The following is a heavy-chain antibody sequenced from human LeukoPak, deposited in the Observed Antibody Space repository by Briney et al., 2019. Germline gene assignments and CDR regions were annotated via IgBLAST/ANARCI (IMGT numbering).Heavy chain of an antibody. J-gene: IGHJ3*02. D-gene: IGHD2-15*01. CDR3: AKVDGIIVVVVAAAIDAFDI. CDR2: ISGSGGST. V-gene: IGHV3-23*01. CDR1: GFTFSSYA. Sequence: GGSLRLSCAASGFTFSSYAMSWVRQAPGKGLEWVSAISGSGGSTYYADSVKGRFTISRDNSKNTLYLQMNSLRAEDTAVYYCAKVDGIIVVVVAAAIDAFDIWGQGTMVTASS.